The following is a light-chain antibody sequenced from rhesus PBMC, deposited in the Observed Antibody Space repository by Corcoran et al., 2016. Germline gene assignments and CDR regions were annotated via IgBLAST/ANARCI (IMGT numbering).Light chain of an antibody. CDR1: QSISSW. Sequence: DIQMTQSPSSLSASVGDTVTITCRASQSISSWLDWYQKKPGNAPKLLIYKASSLQSGVPSRFSVSGSGTDFTLTISSLQSEDFATYYCQQYDSSPYSCGQGTKVEIK. J-gene: IGKJ2*01. V-gene: IGKV1-22*01. CDR2: KAS. CDR3: QQYDSSPYS.